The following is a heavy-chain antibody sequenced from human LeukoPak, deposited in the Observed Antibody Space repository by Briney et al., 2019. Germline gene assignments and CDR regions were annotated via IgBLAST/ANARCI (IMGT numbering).Heavy chain of an antibody. V-gene: IGHV6-1*01. D-gene: IGHD3-22*01. CDR3: ARDLRVVLGVVVITRIFDY. Sequence: SQTLSLTCAISGDSVSSNSAGWNWIRQSPSRGLEWLGRIYYRSKWYNDYAVSVRSRISINPDTSKNQFSLQLNSVTPEDTAVYYCARDLRVVLGVVVITRIFDYWGQGTLVTVSS. CDR1: GDSVSSNSAG. J-gene: IGHJ4*02. CDR2: IYYRSKWYN.